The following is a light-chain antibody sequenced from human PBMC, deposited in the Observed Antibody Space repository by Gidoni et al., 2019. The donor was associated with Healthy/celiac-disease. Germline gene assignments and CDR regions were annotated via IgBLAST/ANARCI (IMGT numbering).Light chain of an antibody. CDR2: AAS. V-gene: IGKV1-39*01. J-gene: IGKJ4*01. CDR3: QQGFNVPRT. Sequence: DIQMTQSPSSLSASVGDRVTSTCRASQSISGHLDWHQQKPGKAPKLLIYAASSLQSGVPSRFSGSGSGTDFILTISSLQPEDFATYYCQQGFNVPRTFGGGTKVEIK. CDR1: QSISGH.